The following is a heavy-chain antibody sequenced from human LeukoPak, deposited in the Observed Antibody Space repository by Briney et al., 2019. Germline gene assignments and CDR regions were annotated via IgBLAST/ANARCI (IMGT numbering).Heavy chain of an antibody. CDR2: ISSSSSYI. V-gene: IGHV3-21*01. Sequence: GGSLRLSCAASGFTFSSYSMNWVRQAPGKGLEWVSSISSSSSYIYYADSVKGRFTISRDNAKNSLYLQMNSLRAEATAVYYGARDQCYSSNAADYWGQGTLVTVSS. J-gene: IGHJ4*02. CDR3: ARDQCYSSNAADY. CDR1: GFTFSSYS. D-gene: IGHD6-13*01.